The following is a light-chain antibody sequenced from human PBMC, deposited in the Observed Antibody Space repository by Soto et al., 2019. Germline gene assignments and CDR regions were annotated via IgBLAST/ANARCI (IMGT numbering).Light chain of an antibody. CDR2: DVN. Sequence: QSALTQPASVSGSPGQSITIYCTGTSRDVGGYKQVSCYQQHPGKAPKVMIYDVNNRPSGVSNRFSGSKSVNTASLTIAGLQSEDESDYYCSSYSSSSTYVFRTGTKLTVL. V-gene: IGLV2-14*01. CDR3: SSYSSSSTYV. J-gene: IGLJ1*01. CDR1: SRDVGGYKQ.